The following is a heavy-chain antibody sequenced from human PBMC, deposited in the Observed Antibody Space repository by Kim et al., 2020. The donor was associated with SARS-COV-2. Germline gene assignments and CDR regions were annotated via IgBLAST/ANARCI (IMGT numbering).Heavy chain of an antibody. V-gene: IGHV3-9*01. J-gene: IGHJ4*02. CDR3: AKDSAIFGVVTFADY. Sequence: DSVQGRFTISRDNAKNSLYLQMNSLRAEDTALYYCAKDSAIFGVVTFADYWGQGTLVTVSS. D-gene: IGHD3-3*01.